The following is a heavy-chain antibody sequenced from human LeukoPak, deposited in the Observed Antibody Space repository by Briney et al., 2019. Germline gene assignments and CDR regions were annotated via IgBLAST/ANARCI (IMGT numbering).Heavy chain of an antibody. CDR1: GGSFSGYF. V-gene: IGHV4-34*01. J-gene: IGHJ6*02. CDR3: ARLKYYYGSGSYYNFLVRSNYGMDV. CDR2: INHSGST. D-gene: IGHD3-10*01. Sequence: LETLSLTCAVYGGSFSGYFWSWIRQPPGKGLGWVGEINHSGSTNYNPSLKSRVTISVDTSKNQFSLKLSSVTAADTAVYYCARLKYYYGSGSYYNFLVRSNYGMDVWGQGTTVTVSS.